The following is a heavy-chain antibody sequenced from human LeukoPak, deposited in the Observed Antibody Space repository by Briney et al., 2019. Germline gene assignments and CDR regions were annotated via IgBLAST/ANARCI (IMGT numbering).Heavy chain of an antibody. CDR1: GFTFSSYE. CDR2: ISGSGITI. CDR3: AKDGPRRIPYYMDV. Sequence: GGSLRLSCAASGFTFSSYEMNWVRQAPGKGLEWVSYISGSGITIYYADSVKGRFTISRDNSNNTLYLQMNSLRAEDTAVYYCAKDGPRRIPYYMDVWGKGTTVTISS. V-gene: IGHV3-48*03. D-gene: IGHD3-16*01. J-gene: IGHJ6*03.